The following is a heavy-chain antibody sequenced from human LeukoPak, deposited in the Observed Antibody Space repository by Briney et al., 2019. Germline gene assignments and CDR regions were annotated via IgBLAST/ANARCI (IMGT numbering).Heavy chain of an antibody. D-gene: IGHD1-26*01. Sequence: PGGSLRLSCAASGFTFSSYSMNWVRQAPGKGLEWVSSISSSSSYIYYADSVKGRFTISRDNAKNSLYLQMNSLRAEDTAVYYCAREGSGSNMGAFDIWGQGKMVTVFS. CDR3: AREGSGSNMGAFDI. CDR2: ISSSSSYI. V-gene: IGHV3-21*01. J-gene: IGHJ3*02. CDR1: GFTFSSYS.